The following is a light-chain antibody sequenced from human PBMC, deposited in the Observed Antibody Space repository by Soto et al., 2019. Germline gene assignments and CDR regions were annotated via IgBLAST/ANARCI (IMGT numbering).Light chain of an antibody. CDR1: QSVDTTF. Sequence: EIVLTQSPGSLSLSPGQRATLSCRASQSVDTTFFAWYQKKPGQAPRLLIYGASKGATGIPDRFSGSGSGTDFTLLISRLEPEDFAGYYCQQYMISVTFGQGTKVEI. J-gene: IGKJ1*01. CDR3: QQYMISVT. CDR2: GAS. V-gene: IGKV3-20*01.